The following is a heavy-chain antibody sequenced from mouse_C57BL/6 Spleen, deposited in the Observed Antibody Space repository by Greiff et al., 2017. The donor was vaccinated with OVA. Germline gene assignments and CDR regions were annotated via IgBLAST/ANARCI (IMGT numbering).Heavy chain of an antibody. CDR1: GYAFTNYL. V-gene: IGHV1-54*01. J-gene: IGHJ2*01. Sequence: VQLQQSGAELVRPGTSVKESCKASGYAFTNYLIEWVKQRPGQGLEWIGVINPGSGGTNYNEKFKGKATLTADKSSSTAYMQLSSLTSEDSAVYFCARGGGYYFDYWGQGTTLTVSS. CDR3: ARGGGYYFDY. CDR2: INPGSGGT. D-gene: IGHD1-1*02.